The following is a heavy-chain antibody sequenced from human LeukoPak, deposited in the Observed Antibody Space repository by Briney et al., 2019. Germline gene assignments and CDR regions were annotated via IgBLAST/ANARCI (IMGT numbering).Heavy chain of an antibody. V-gene: IGHV4-30-4*01. CDR3: ARSYYCDSRSVP. Sequence: SETLSLTCTVSGGSISSGDYYWRWIRQPPGKGLEWIAYMYYSGSTYYNPSLKSRVTMSADTSKNQLSLKLSSVTAADTAVYYCARSYYCDSRSVPWGQGILVSVSS. CDR2: MYYSGST. CDR1: GGSISSGDYY. D-gene: IGHD3-22*01. J-gene: IGHJ5*02.